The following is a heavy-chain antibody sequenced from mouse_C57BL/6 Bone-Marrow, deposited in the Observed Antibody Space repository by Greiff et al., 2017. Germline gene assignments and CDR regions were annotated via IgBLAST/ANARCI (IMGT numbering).Heavy chain of an antibody. CDR3: ATTVVAPPWFAY. J-gene: IGHJ3*01. Sequence: EVMLVESGPVLVKPGASVKMSCKASGYTFTDYYMNWVKQSHGKSLEWIGVINPYNGGTSYNQKFKGKATLTVDKSSSTAYMELNSLTSEDSAVYYCATTVVAPPWFAYWGQGTLVTVSA. CDR1: GYTFTDYY. D-gene: IGHD1-1*01. CDR2: INPYNGGT. V-gene: IGHV1-19*01.